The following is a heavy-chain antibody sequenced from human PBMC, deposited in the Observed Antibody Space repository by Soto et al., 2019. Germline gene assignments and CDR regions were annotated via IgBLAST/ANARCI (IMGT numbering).Heavy chain of an antibody. J-gene: IGHJ4*02. V-gene: IGHV4-61*01. D-gene: IGHD3-3*01. Sequence: NPSETLSLTCTVSGGSFKSGSYSWSWIRQPPGKGLEWIGYVYRTGRTSYNPSLKSRVSISMDTSKNQFSLNLDSVTAADTAVYFCARDFAYFDSWGQGTLVTVSS. CDR3: ARDFAYFDS. CDR2: VYRTGRT. CDR1: GGSFKSGSYS.